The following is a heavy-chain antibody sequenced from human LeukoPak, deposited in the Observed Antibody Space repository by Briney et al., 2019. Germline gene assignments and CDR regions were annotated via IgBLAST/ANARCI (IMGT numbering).Heavy chain of an antibody. V-gene: IGHV6-1*01. Sequence: QTLSLTCAISGDSVSSNSAAWNWIRQSPSRGLEWLGRTYYGSKWYNDYAVSVKSRITINPDTSKNQFSLQLNSVTPEDTAVYYCAREVLRFLEWSDAFDIWGQGTMVTVSS. CDR2: TYYGSKWYN. D-gene: IGHD3-3*01. CDR1: GDSVSSNSAA. J-gene: IGHJ3*02. CDR3: AREVLRFLEWSDAFDI.